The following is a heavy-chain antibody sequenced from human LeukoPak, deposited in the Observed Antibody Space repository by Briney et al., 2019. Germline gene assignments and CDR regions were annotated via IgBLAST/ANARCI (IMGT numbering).Heavy chain of an antibody. CDR2: ISNNGGYT. D-gene: IGHD2-15*01. CDR3: AKQLGYCSDGSCYFPY. J-gene: IGHJ4*02. Sequence: GGSLRLSCAASGFTFNYAWMSWVRQAPGKGLEWVSAISNNGGYTYYADSVQGRFTISRGNSKSTLCLQMNSLRAEDTAVYYCAKQLGYCSDGSCYFPYWGQGTLVTVSS. CDR1: GFTFNYAW. V-gene: IGHV3-23*01.